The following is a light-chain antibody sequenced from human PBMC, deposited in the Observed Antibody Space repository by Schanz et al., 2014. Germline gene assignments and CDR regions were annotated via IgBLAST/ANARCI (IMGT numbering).Light chain of an antibody. J-gene: IGLJ3*02. CDR3: CSYAGAYTFEV. CDR1: SGDVGNYNY. CDR2: DVI. V-gene: IGLV2-11*01. Sequence: QSVLTQPRSVSGSPGQSVTISCTGTSGDVGNYNYVSWYQQHPGRAPKLMIYDVIKRPSGVPDRFSGSKSGNTASLTISGLQAEDEADYYCCSYAGAYTFEVFGGGTKVTVL.